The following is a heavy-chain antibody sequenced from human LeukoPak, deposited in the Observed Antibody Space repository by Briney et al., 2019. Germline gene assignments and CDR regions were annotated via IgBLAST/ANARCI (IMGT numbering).Heavy chain of an antibody. Sequence: GGSLRPSCAASGFTFSSYAVSWVRQAPGKGLEWVSAISGSGGSTYYADSVKGRFTISRDNSKNTLYLQMNSLRAEDTAVYYCAKDKSDATPYYFDYWGQGTLVTVSS. CDR1: GFTFSSYA. D-gene: IGHD2-15*01. CDR3: AKDKSDATPYYFDY. J-gene: IGHJ4*02. CDR2: ISGSGGST. V-gene: IGHV3-23*01.